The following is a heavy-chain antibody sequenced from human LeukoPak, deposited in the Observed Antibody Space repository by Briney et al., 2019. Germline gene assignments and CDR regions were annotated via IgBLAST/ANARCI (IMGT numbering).Heavy chain of an antibody. CDR1: GYTFTSYG. J-gene: IGHJ4*02. CDR3: ARKSQGRRSGWYREFDY. Sequence: ASVKVSCKASGYTFTSYGITWVRQAPGQGLEWMGWISAYNGDTNNAQKLQGRVTMTTDTSTSTAYMELRSLRSDDTAVYYCARKSQGRRSGWYREFDYWGQGTLVTVSS. D-gene: IGHD3-3*01. V-gene: IGHV1-18*01. CDR2: ISAYNGDT.